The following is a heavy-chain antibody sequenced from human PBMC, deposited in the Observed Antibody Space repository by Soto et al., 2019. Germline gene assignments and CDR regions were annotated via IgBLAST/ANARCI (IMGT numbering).Heavy chain of an antibody. D-gene: IGHD4-4*01. J-gene: IGHJ3*02. V-gene: IGHV4-39*01. CDR2: IYYSGST. Sequence: QLQLQESGPGLVKPSETLSLTCTVSGGSISSSSYYWGWIRQPPGKGLEWIGSIYYSGSTYYNPSLKSRVTMSVDTSKNQFSLKLSSVTAADTAVYYCATMTTVTSFAFDIWGQGTMVTVSS. CDR3: ATMTTVTSFAFDI. CDR1: GGSISSSSYY.